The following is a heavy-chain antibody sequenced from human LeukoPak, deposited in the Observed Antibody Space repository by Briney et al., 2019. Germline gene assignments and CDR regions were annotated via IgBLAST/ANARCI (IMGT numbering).Heavy chain of an antibody. V-gene: IGHV3-30*18. CDR2: ISYDGSNK. D-gene: IGHD4-17*01. CDR1: GFTFSSFA. Sequence: GGSLRLSCAASGFTFSSFAMSWVRQAPGKGLEWVAVISYDGSNKYYADSVKGRLTISRDNSKNTLYLQMNSLRAEDTAVYYCAKRGSPVDYGDYGYFDYWGQGTLVTVSS. J-gene: IGHJ4*02. CDR3: AKRGSPVDYGDYGYFDY.